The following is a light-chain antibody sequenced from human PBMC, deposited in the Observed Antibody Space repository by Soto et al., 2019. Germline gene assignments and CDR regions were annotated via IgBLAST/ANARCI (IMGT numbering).Light chain of an antibody. CDR1: SSNIGINY. CDR2: TND. Sequence: QSVLTQPPSVSGTPGQRVTISCSGSSSNIGINYVYWYQQFPGTAPKLLIHTNDQRPSGVPDRFSGSKSGTAASLAISGLRSEGEADYYCAAWDGSLSGRVFGGGTKVTVL. J-gene: IGLJ3*02. V-gene: IGLV1-47*02. CDR3: AAWDGSLSGRV.